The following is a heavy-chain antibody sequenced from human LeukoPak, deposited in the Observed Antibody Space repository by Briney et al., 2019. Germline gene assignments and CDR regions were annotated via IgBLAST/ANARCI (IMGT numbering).Heavy chain of an antibody. Sequence: GASLRLSCAASGFTFSESWMTWVRQVPGQGLEWVAHINHEGGGIQYVDSVKGRFTISRDNAKGSVYLQMNSLRAEDTAIYHCATYINWVAGDVWGQGTTVIVSS. D-gene: IGHD1-1*01. CDR3: ATYINWVAGDV. CDR1: GFTFSESW. V-gene: IGHV3-7*01. J-gene: IGHJ6*02. CDR2: INHEGGGI.